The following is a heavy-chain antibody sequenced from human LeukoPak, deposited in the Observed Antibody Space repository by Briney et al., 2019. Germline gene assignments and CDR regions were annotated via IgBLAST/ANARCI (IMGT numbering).Heavy chain of an antibody. CDR1: GFTFSTYA. V-gene: IGHV3-64*04. D-gene: IGHD4-17*01. Sequence: GGSLRLSCSASGFTFSTYAMHWVRQAPGKGLEYVSAISSSGINTYYADSLKGRFTISRDNAKNTVYLQMNSLRVEDTGVYYCASALTTVTPHFHCWGQGTLVTVSS. CDR2: ISSSGINT. J-gene: IGHJ4*02. CDR3: ASALTTVTPHFHC.